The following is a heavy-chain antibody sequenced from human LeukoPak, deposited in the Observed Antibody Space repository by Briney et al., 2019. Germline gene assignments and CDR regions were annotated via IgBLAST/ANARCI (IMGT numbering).Heavy chain of an antibody. CDR2: VSSSVSIT. D-gene: IGHD3-10*01. V-gene: IGHV3-11*01. J-gene: IGHJ4*02. Sequence: GGSLRLSCPASGFSFSDYYMSWIRQAPGKGLEWVSHVSSSVSITKYADSVKGRFTISRDDAKNSLFLQMHRLRAAATAVYYCARGVGRTWSFDHWGQGTLVTVSS. CDR1: GFSFSDYY. CDR3: ARGVGRTWSFDH.